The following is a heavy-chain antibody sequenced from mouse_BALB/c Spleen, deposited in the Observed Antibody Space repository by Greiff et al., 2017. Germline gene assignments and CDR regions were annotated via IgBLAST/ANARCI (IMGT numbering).Heavy chain of an antibody. V-gene: IGHV5-9-3*01. D-gene: IGHD2-1*01. CDR2: ISSGGSYT. CDR1: GFTFSSYA. J-gene: IGHJ2*01. CDR3: ARVYGNYVNYFDY. Sequence: DVKLVESGGGLVKPGGSLKLSCAASGFTFSSYAMSWVRQTPEKRLEWVATISSGGSYTYYPDSVKGRFTISRDNAKNTLYLQMSSLRSEDTAMYYCARVYGNYVNYFDYWGQGTTLTVSS.